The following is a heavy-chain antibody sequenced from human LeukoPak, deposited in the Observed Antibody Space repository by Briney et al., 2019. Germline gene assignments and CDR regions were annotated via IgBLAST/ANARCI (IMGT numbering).Heavy chain of an antibody. CDR3: AREIRSYGSGSYYNRGYYYYYGMDV. Sequence: SETLSLTCAVYGGSFSGYYWSWIRQPPGKGLEWIGEINHSGSTNYNPSLKSQVTISVDTSKNQFSLKLSSVTAADTAVYYCAREIRSYGSGSYYNRGYYYYYGMDVWGKGTTVTVSS. J-gene: IGHJ6*04. D-gene: IGHD3-10*01. CDR1: GGSFSGYY. V-gene: IGHV4-34*01. CDR2: INHSGST.